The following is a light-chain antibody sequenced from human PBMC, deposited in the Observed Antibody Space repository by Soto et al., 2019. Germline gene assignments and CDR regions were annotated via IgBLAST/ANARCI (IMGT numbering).Light chain of an antibody. J-gene: IGKJ1*01. CDR1: QNIASY. CDR2: STY. V-gene: IGKV1-39*01. Sequence: DIQMTQSPSSLSASVGDRVTIPCRASQNIASYLSWYQQKPGKAPNLLIYSTYTLQSGVPSRFSGSGSGTDFTLIIRSLQPEDSATYDCQQSYRSLWTFGQGTKVEIK. CDR3: QQSYRSLWT.